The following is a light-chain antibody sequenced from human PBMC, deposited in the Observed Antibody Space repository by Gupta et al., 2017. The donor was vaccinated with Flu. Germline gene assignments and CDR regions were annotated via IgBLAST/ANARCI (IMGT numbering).Light chain of an antibody. J-gene: IGLJ3*02. CDR1: NIGSKS. CDR2: DDS. V-gene: IGLV3-21*02. CDR3: QGWDSSSDHFWV. Sequence: SSVLTPPPSVSVAPGQTARITCGGNNIGSKSVHWYQQKPGQAPVVVVHDDSDRPSGIPERFSGSNSGNTATLTITRVEAGDEADYYCQGWDSSSDHFWVFGGGTKLTVL.